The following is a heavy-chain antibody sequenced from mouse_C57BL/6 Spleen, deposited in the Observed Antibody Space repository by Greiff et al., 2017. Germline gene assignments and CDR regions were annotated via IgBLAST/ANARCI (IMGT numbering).Heavy chain of an antibody. CDR2: IYTGSGNT. Sequence: VQLQQSGPELVKPGASVKISCKASGYSFTSYYIHWVKQRPGQGLEWIGWIYTGSGNTKYNEKFKGKATLTADTSSSTAYMQLSSLTSEDSAVYDCARRANWYAMDYCGQGTSVTVSS. CDR3: ARRANWYAMDY. J-gene: IGHJ4*01. CDR1: GYSFTSYY. V-gene: IGHV1-66*01. D-gene: IGHD4-1*01.